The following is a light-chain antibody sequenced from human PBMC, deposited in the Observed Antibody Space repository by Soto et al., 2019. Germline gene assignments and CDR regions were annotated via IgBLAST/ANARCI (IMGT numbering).Light chain of an antibody. J-gene: IGKJ1*01. Sequence: EIVLTQSPVTLSLSPGERATLSCRASQSVSSSYLAWYQQKPGQPPRLLIYGASSRATGIPDRFSGSGSGTDFTLTISRLEPEDFAVYYCQQYGSSPWTFGQGTKVDIK. V-gene: IGKV3-20*01. CDR3: QQYGSSPWT. CDR1: QSVSSSY. CDR2: GAS.